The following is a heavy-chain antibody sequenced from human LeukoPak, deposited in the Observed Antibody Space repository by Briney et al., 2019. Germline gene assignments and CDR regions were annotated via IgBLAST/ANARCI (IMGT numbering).Heavy chain of an antibody. V-gene: IGHV3-53*01. CDR3: AREDYYDSSGYYYED. CDR2: IYSGGST. D-gene: IGHD3-22*01. Sequence: AGGSLRLSCAASGFTVSSNYMSWVRQAPGQGLEWVSVIYSGGSTYYADSVKGRFTISRDNSKNTLYLQMNSLRAEDTAVYYCAREDYYDSSGYYYEDWGQGTLVTVSS. CDR1: GFTVSSNY. J-gene: IGHJ4*02.